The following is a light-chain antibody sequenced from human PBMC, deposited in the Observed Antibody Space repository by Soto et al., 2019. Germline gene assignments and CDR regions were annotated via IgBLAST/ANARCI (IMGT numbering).Light chain of an antibody. CDR2: EVS. CDR1: SSDVGGYNY. Sequence: QSALTQPASVSGSPGQSITISCTGTSSDVGGYNYVSWYQQHPGKAPKLMIYEVSYRPSGVSNRFSGSKSGNTASLTITGLQAEDEADYHCSSYTSSSTLDYVFGTGTKLTVL. J-gene: IGLJ1*01. V-gene: IGLV2-14*01. CDR3: SSYTSSSTLDYV.